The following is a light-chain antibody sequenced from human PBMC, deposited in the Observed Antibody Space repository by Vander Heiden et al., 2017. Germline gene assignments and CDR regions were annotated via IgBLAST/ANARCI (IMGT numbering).Light chain of an antibody. CDR2: AAS. CDR3: QKYNSAGT. J-gene: IGKJ1*01. V-gene: IGKV1-27*01. Sequence: DIQMTQSPTSLSASVGDRVTITCRASQGISNYFAWYQQKPGKVPKLLIYAASTLQSGVPSRFSGSGSGTDFTLTISSLQPEDVATYYCQKYNSAGTFGQGTKVEIK. CDR1: QGISNY.